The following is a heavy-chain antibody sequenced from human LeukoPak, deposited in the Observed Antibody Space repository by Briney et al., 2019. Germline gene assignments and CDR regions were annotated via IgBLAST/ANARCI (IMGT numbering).Heavy chain of an antibody. V-gene: IGHV4-31*03. CDR3: AREREYYGSGSYFGNWFDP. D-gene: IGHD3-10*01. CDR2: ICYSGST. J-gene: IGHJ5*02. CDR1: GGSISSGGYY. Sequence: SQTLSLTCTVSGGSISSGGYYWSWIRQHPGKGLEWIGYICYSGSTYYNPSLKSRVTISVDTSKNQFSLKLSSVTAADTAVYYCAREREYYGSGSYFGNWFDPWGQGTLVTVSS.